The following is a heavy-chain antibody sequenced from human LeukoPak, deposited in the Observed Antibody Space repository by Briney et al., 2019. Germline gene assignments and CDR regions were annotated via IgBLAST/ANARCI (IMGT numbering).Heavy chain of an antibody. Sequence: GGSLRLSCAASGCTFSSYAMNWVRQAPGKGLEWVSAISDSGCSTYYADSVKGRFTISRDNSKNTLHLQMNSLRAEDTAVYYCAKVPQQPRSGYYPYYFDYWGQGTLVTVSS. J-gene: IGHJ4*02. CDR1: GCTFSSYA. CDR2: ISDSGCST. CDR3: AKVPQQPRSGYYPYYFDY. V-gene: IGHV3-23*01. D-gene: IGHD3-22*01.